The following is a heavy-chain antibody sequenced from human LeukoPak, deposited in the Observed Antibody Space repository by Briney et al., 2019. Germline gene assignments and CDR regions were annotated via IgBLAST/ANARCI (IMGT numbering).Heavy chain of an antibody. V-gene: IGHV1-18*01. J-gene: IGHJ4*02. Sequence: ASVKVSCKASGYTFTSYGISWVRQAPGQGLEWMGWISAYNGNTNYAQKLQGRVTMTTDTSTSTAYMELRSLRSDDTAVYYCARADSSGYFHYYFDYWGQGTLVTVSS. CDR1: GYTFTSYG. CDR3: ARADSSGYFHYYFDY. D-gene: IGHD3-22*01. CDR2: ISAYNGNT.